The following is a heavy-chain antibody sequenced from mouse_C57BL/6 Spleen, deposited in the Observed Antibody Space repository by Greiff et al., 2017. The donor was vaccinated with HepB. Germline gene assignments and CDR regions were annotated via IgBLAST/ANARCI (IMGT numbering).Heavy chain of an antibody. D-gene: IGHD2-4*01. CDR2: ISSGGDYI. Sequence: EVQLQQSGEGLVKPGGSLKLSCAASGFTFSSYAMSWVRQTPEKRLEWVAYISSGGDYIYYADTVKGRFTISRDNARNTLYLQMSSLKSEDTAMYYCTSLYDYLFAYWGQGTLVTVSA. J-gene: IGHJ3*01. V-gene: IGHV5-9-1*02. CDR1: GFTFSSYA. CDR3: TSLYDYLFAY.